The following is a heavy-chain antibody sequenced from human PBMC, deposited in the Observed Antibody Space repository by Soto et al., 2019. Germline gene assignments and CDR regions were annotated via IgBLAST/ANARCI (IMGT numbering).Heavy chain of an antibody. CDR2: IYYSGTT. J-gene: IGHJ6*02. V-gene: IGHV4-31*03. Sequence: SETLSLTCTVSGGSISSGAHFCTWIRQHSGKGLEWIGYIYYSGTTYYNPSLKSRVTISVDTSKNQLSLKLSSVTAADTAVYYCARGSPYYGLDVWGQGTTVTVSS. CDR1: GGSISSGAHF. D-gene: IGHD2-15*01. CDR3: ARGSPYYGLDV.